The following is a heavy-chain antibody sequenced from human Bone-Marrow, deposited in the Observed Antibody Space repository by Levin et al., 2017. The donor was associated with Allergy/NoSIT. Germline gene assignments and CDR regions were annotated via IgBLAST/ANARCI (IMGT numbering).Heavy chain of an antibody. CDR3: TRDPARGYYDSSGYSGDH. J-gene: IGHJ4*02. Sequence: GGSLRLSCAASGFSFWHYTMNWVRQAPGKGLEWVSCISSSGDSTYYADSVKGRFTISRDNAKNSLYLQLNRLRDEDTALYYCTRDPARGYYDSSGYSGDHWGQGTLVTVSS. CDR2: ISSSGDST. D-gene: IGHD3-22*01. V-gene: IGHV3-48*02. CDR1: GFSFWHYT.